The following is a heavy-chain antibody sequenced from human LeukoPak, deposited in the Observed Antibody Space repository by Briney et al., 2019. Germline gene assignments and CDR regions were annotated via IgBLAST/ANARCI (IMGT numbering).Heavy chain of an antibody. V-gene: IGHV1-2*02. CDR1: GYTFTGYY. Sequence: ASVKVSCKASGYTFTGYYMHWVRQAPGQGLEWMGWINPNSGGTNYAQKFQGRVTMTRDTSISTAYMELSRLRSDDTAIYYCAISRVPASLDQVFDIWGQGTMVTVSS. CDR2: INPNSGGT. D-gene: IGHD2-2*01. J-gene: IGHJ3*02. CDR3: AISRVPASLDQVFDI.